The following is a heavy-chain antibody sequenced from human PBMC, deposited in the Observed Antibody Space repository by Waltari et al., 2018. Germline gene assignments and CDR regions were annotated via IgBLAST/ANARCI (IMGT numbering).Heavy chain of an antibody. Sequence: APGQGLEWMGGIIPIFGTANYAQKFQGRVTITADESTSTAYMELSSLRSEDTAVYYCAREPDGSYYAFDIWGQGTMVTVSS. CDR3: AREPDGSYYAFDI. V-gene: IGHV1-69*01. CDR2: IIPIFGTA. D-gene: IGHD1-26*01. J-gene: IGHJ3*02.